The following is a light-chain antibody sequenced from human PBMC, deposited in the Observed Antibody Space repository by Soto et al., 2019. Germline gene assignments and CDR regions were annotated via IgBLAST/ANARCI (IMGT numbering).Light chain of an antibody. CDR1: SSDVGSYNR. V-gene: IGLV2-18*02. CDR3: NSYTGSSTYV. Sequence: QSVLTQPHSVSGSPGQSVAISCTGTSSDVGSYNRVSWYQQPPGAAPKLMIYEVSNRPSGVPDRFSGSKSGNTASLTISGLQAEDEADYYCNSYTGSSTYVFGTGTKVTVL. CDR2: EVS. J-gene: IGLJ1*01.